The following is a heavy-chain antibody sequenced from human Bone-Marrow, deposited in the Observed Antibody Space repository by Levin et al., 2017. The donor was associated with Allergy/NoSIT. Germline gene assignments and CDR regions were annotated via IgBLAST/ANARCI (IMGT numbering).Heavy chain of an antibody. V-gene: IGHV3-30-3*01. D-gene: IGHD1-26*01. J-gene: IGHJ4*02. CDR2: ISYDGSNK. Sequence: LSLTCAASGFTFSSYAMHWVRQAPGKGLEWVAVISYDGSNKYYADSVKGRFTISRDNSKNTLYLQMNSLRAEDTAVYYCARDQWELPFDYWGQGTLVTVSS. CDR3: ARDQWELPFDY. CDR1: GFTFSSYA.